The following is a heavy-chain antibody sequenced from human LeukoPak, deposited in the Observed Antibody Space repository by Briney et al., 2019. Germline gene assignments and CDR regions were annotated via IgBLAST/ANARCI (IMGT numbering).Heavy chain of an antibody. CDR2: ISGSGGST. D-gene: IGHD3-10*01. V-gene: IGHV3-23*01. CDR3: AKDMWYYYGSGSYL. Sequence: GGSLRLSCAASGFTFSSYAMSWVRQAPGKGLEWVSAISGSGGSTYYADSVKGRFTISGDNSKNTLYLQVNSLRAEDTAVYYCAKDMWYYYGSGSYLGGQGTLVTVSS. J-gene: IGHJ4*02. CDR1: GFTFSSYA.